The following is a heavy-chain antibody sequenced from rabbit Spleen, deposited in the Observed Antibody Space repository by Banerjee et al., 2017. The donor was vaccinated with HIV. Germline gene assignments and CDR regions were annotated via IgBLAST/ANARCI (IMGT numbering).Heavy chain of an antibody. CDR1: GFDFSRGYD. D-gene: IGHD1-1*01. J-gene: IGHJ4*01. CDR2: IDNGSGGFT. V-gene: IGHV1S40*01. Sequence: QRLVESGGGLVKPGASLTLTCKASGFDFSRGYDMCWVRQAPGKGLEWIACIDNGSGGFTYFANWAKGRFTISKTSSTTVTLQMTSLTAADTATYFCARDLVAVIGWNFNLWGPGTLVTVS. CDR3: ARDLVAVIGWNFNL.